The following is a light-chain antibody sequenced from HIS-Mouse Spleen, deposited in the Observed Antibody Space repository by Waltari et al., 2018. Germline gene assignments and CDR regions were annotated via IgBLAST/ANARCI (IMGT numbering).Light chain of an antibody. Sequence: SYELTQPPSASVSPGQTARSTFAGDALPKQYAYWYQQKPGQAPVLVIYKDSERPSGIPERFSGSSSGTTVTLTISGVQAEDEADYYCQSADSSGTHVVFGGGTKLTVL. CDR1: ALPKQY. CDR2: KDS. CDR3: QSADSSGTHVV. V-gene: IGLV3-25*03. J-gene: IGLJ2*01.